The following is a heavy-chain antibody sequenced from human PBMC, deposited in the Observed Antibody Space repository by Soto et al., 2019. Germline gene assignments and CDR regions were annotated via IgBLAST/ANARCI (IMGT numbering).Heavy chain of an antibody. Sequence: PSETLSLTCSVSGGSISGHYWSWIRLPAGRRLQWVGRIYSSGTTNYNPSPKSRVRMSVDTDRNSFSLRLDSVTAADTAVYYCARNFDIAATGTAFDSWGRGVLVTVSS. D-gene: IGHD6-13*01. J-gene: IGHJ4*02. CDR1: GGSISGHY. CDR2: IYSSGTT. V-gene: IGHV4-4*07. CDR3: ARNFDIAATGTAFDS.